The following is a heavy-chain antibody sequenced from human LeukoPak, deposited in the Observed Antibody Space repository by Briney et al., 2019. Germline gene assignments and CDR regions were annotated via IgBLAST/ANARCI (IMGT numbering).Heavy chain of an antibody. CDR1: GFTFSSYA. Sequence: PGRSLRLSCAASGFTFSSYAMHWVRQAPGKGLEWVAVISYDGSNKYCADSVKGRFTISRDNSKNTLYLQMNSLRAEDTAVYYCARGDAFDIWGQGTMVTVSS. CDR2: ISYDGSNK. V-gene: IGHV3-30*14. J-gene: IGHJ3*02. CDR3: ARGDAFDI.